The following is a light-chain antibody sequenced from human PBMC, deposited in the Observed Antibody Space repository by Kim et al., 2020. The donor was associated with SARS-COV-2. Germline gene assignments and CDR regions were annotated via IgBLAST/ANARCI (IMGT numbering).Light chain of an antibody. CDR1: QSVFHISYKKNL. V-gene: IGKV4-1*01. CDR2: WAS. J-gene: IGKJ4*01. Sequence: DIVMTQSPDSLAVSLGERATINCGSSQSVFHISYKKNLLAWYQQKPGQPPKLLIYWASTRESGVPDRFSGSESGTDFTLTISSLQAEDVAVYFCQQYYSTPFTFGGGTKVDSK. CDR3: QQYYSTPFT.